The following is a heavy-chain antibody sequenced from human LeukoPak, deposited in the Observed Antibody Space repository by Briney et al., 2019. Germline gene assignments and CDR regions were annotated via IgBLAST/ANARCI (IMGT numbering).Heavy chain of an antibody. CDR3: ARGIRAGRDGYGSDY. CDR2: INHSGST. CDR1: GGSFSGYY. V-gene: IGHV4-34*01. D-gene: IGHD5-24*01. J-gene: IGHJ4*02. Sequence: SETLSLTCAVYGGSFSGYYWSWIRQPPGKGLEWIGEINHSGSTNYNPSLKSRVTISVDTSKNQFSLKLSSVTAADTAVYYCARGIRAGRDGYGSDYWGQGTLVTVSS.